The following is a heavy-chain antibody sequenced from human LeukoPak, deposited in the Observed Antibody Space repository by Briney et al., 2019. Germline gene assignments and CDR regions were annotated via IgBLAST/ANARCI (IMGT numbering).Heavy chain of an antibody. J-gene: IGHJ4*02. CDR2: IWYDGSNK. CDR3: ARGLKKNYYDSSGYPPDY. Sequence: PGRSLRLSCAASGFTFSSYGMHWVRQAPGKGLEWVAVIWYDGSNKYYADSVKGRFTISRDNSKNTLYLQMNSLRAGDTAVYYCARGLKKNYYDSSGYPPDYWGQGTLVTVSS. V-gene: IGHV3-33*01. CDR1: GFTFSSYG. D-gene: IGHD3-22*01.